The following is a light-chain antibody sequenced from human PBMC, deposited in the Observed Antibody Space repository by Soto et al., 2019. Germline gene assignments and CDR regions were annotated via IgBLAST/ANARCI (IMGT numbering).Light chain of an antibody. CDR3: QHYSTSSPYT. CDR1: QSISNW. Sequence: DIQMTQSPSTLSASVGDRVTITCRASQSISNWLAWYQQIPGKAPKLLIFDAFSLESGVPSRFSGSGSGTEFTLTISDLQPDDFATYYCQHYSTSSPYTFGQGTTLEIK. V-gene: IGKV1-5*01. J-gene: IGKJ2*01. CDR2: DAF.